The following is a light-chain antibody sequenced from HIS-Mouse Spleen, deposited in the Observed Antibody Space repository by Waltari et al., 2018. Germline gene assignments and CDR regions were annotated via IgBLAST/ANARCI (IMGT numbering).Light chain of an antibody. V-gene: IGLV2-23*03. CDR1: RSDVGSYTL. CDR2: EGS. J-gene: IGLJ2*01. CDR3: CSYAGSSTFEV. Sequence: QSALTQPASVSGSPGPSITISCPCTRSDVGSYTLVPWYQQHPGKAPKLMIDEGSKRPSGVSNRFSGSKSGNTASLTISGLQAEDEADYYCCSYAGSSTFEVFGGGTKLTVL.